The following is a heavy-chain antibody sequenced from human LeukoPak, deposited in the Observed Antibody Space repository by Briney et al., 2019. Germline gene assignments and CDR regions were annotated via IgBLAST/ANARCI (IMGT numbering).Heavy chain of an antibody. D-gene: IGHD3-3*02. CDR3: ATFLAIVTARDSLYFQH. J-gene: IGHJ1*01. CDR2: VSGSGGVT. V-gene: IGHV3-23*01. Sequence: GGSLRLSCVVSGFTINSFWMNWVRQAPGKGLEWVSGVSGSGGVTYHAESVKGRFTISRDNSKNTLHLQMNSLRAEDTAVYYCATFLAIVTARDSLYFQHWGQGTLVTVSS. CDR1: GFTINSFW.